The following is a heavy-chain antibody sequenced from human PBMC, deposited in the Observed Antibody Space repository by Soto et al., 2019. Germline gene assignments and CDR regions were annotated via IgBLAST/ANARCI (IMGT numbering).Heavy chain of an antibody. CDR3: ARDHPRDYGSGSSDY. V-gene: IGHV3-33*01. CDR1: GFTFSSYG. D-gene: IGHD3-10*01. J-gene: IGHJ4*02. Sequence: QVQLVESGGGVVQPGRSLRLSCAASGFTFSSYGMHWVRQAPGKGLEWVAVIWYDGSNKYYADSVKGRFTISRVNSKNTLYLQMNSLRAEDTAVYYCARDHPRDYGSGSSDYWGQGTLVTVSS. CDR2: IWYDGSNK.